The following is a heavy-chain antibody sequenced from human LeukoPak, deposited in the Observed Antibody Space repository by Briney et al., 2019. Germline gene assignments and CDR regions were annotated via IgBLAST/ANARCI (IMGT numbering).Heavy chain of an antibody. CDR2: IWYDGSNK. CDR1: GFTFSSYG. D-gene: IGHD2-2*02. J-gene: IGHJ6*03. CDR3: ARDREVVVVPAAIAMGMDV. V-gene: IGHV3-33*01. Sequence: PGRSLRLSCAASGFTFSSYGMHWVRQAPGKGLEWVAVIWYDGSNKYHADSVKGRFTISRDNSKNTLYLQMNSLRAEDTAVYYCARDREVVVVPAAIAMGMDVWGKGTTVTVSS.